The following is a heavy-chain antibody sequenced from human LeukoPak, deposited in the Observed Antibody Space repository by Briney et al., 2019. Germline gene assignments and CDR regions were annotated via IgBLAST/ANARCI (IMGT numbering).Heavy chain of an antibody. D-gene: IGHD2-21*02. CDR2: ISAYNGNT. J-gene: IGHJ4*02. CDR3: ARDPQIAPDCGGDCYPGD. Sequence: GASVKVSCKASGYTFTSYGISWVRQAPGQGLEWMGRISAYNGNTNYAQKLQGRVTMTTDTSTSTAYMELRSLRSDDTAVYYCARDPQIAPDCGGDCYPGDWGQGTLVTVSS. CDR1: GYTFTSYG. V-gene: IGHV1-18*01.